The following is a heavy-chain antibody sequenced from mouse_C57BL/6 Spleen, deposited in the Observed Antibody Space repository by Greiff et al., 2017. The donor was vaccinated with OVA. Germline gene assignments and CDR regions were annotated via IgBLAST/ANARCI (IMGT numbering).Heavy chain of an antibody. Sequence: VQLQQSGAELVRPGASVTLSCKASGYTFTDYEMHWVKQTPVHGLEWIGAIDPETGGTAYNQKFKGKAILTADKSSSTAYMELRSLTSEDSAVYYGTAGYYGNYYNAMDDWGQGTSVTVSS. D-gene: IGHD2-1*01. CDR2: IDPETGGT. V-gene: IGHV1-15*01. CDR3: TAGYYGNYYNAMDD. CDR1: GYTFTDYE. J-gene: IGHJ4*01.